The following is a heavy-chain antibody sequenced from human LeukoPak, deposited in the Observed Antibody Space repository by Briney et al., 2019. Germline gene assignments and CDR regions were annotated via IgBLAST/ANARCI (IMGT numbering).Heavy chain of an antibody. CDR1: GGSISSYY. Sequence: PSETLSLTCTVSGGSISSYYWSWIRQPPGKGLEWIGYIYYSGSTNYNPSLKSRVTISVDTSKNQFSLKLSSVTAADTAVYYCARGGHYSSSWYGYFQHRGQGTLVTVSS. D-gene: IGHD6-13*01. V-gene: IGHV4-59*01. CDR2: IYYSGST. J-gene: IGHJ1*01. CDR3: ARGGHYSSSWYGYFQH.